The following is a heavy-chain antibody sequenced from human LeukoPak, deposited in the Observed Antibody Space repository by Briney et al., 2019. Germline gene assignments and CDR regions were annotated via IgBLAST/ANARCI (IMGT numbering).Heavy chain of an antibody. CDR1: GFTFSSYW. D-gene: IGHD5-24*01. CDR3: VRDKNRDKVIDI. Sequence: GGSERLSCAASGFTFSSYWMHWVRQVPGKGLVWVSRINSDGITTIYADSVKGRFTISRDNAKNTLYLQMNSLRAEDTAVYYCVRDKNRDKVIDIWGQGTMVTVSS. CDR2: INSDGITT. V-gene: IGHV3-74*01. J-gene: IGHJ3*02.